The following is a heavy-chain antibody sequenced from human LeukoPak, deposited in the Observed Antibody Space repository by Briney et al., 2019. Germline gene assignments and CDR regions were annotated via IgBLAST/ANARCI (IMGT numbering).Heavy chain of an antibody. J-gene: IGHJ4*02. V-gene: IGHV6-1*01. CDR3: DRTHTAAAGTFDY. CDR1: GGSVSSSSSA. Sequence: SQTLSLTCAISGGSVSSSSSAWDWIRQSPSKGLEWLGRTYYSGKRYNDYAVYVKIRITINPDTSKNQFSLQLNSVTPEDTAVYYCDRTHTAAAGTFDYWGQGTLVTVSS. CDR2: TYYSGKRYN. D-gene: IGHD6-13*01.